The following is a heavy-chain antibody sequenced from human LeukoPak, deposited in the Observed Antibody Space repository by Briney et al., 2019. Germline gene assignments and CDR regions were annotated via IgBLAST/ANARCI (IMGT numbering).Heavy chain of an antibody. V-gene: IGHV3-23*01. D-gene: IGHD5-12*01. Sequence: GGSLRLSCAASGFTFSSHAMSWVRQAPGKGLEWVSAISGSEVSTYYADSVKGRFTISRDNFKNTLYLQMNSLRAEDTAVYYCARGPSGYHNTGGQGTLVTVSS. CDR3: ARGPSGYHNT. CDR1: GFTFSSHA. CDR2: ISGSEVST. J-gene: IGHJ4*02.